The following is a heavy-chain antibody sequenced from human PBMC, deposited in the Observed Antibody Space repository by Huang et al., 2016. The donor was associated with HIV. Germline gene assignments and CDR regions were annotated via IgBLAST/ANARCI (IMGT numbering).Heavy chain of an antibody. V-gene: IGHV3-30*18. Sequence: QVQLVESGGGVVEPGRSLRVSCAASGFSFSDSGMHWVRQGPGKGLEWEAVISDDGRNKFYADSVKGRFTISRDKSKNTVYLQMNSLRAGDTAVYYCAKDRRAYYYGSGIEYWGQGARVTVSS. CDR3: AKDRRAYYYGSGIEY. D-gene: IGHD3-10*01. CDR1: GFSFSDSG. CDR2: ISDDGRNK. J-gene: IGHJ4*02.